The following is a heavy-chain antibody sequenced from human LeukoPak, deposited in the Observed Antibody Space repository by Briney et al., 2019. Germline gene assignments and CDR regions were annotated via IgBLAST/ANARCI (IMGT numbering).Heavy chain of an antibody. Sequence: GESLKISCKGSGYSFTSYWIGWVRQMPGKGLEWMGIIYPGDSDTRYSPSFRGQVTISADKSISTAYPQWSSLKASDTAMYYCARHGSQDIYYYGMDVWGQGTTVTVSS. CDR1: GYSFTSYW. V-gene: IGHV5-51*01. D-gene: IGHD2-15*01. J-gene: IGHJ6*02. CDR3: ARHGSQDIYYYGMDV. CDR2: IYPGDSDT.